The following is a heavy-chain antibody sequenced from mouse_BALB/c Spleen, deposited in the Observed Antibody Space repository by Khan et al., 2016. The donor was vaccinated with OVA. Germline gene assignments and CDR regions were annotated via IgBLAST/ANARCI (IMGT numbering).Heavy chain of an antibody. V-gene: IGHV4-1*02. CDR3: ARPTKEDYFDY. Sequence: EVKLLESGGGLVQPGGSLKLSCAASGFDFSRYWMTWVRQAPGQGLEWIGEINPASSTINYTPSLKNTFIISRDNAKNTLFLQISKVRSEDTALENCARPTKEDYFDYWGQGSTLTVSS. CDR1: GFDFSRYW. CDR2: INPASSTI. J-gene: IGHJ2*01.